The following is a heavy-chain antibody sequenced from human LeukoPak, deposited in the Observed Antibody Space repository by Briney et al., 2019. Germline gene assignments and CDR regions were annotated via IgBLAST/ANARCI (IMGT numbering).Heavy chain of an antibody. Sequence: KVSCKASGYTFTSYWIGWVRQMPGKGLEWMGIIYPGDSDTRYSPSFQGQVTISADKSISTAYLQWSSLKASDTAMYYCARKYSSSELDYWGQGTLVTVSS. D-gene: IGHD6-6*01. CDR1: GYTFTSYW. CDR2: IYPGDSDT. CDR3: ARKYSSSELDY. J-gene: IGHJ4*02. V-gene: IGHV5-51*01.